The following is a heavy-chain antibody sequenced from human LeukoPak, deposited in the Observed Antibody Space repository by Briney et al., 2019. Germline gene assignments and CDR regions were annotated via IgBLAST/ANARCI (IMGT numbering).Heavy chain of an antibody. Sequence: GESLKISCKGSGYSFTSYWIGWVRQMPGKGLEWMGIIYPGDSDTRYSPSFQGQVTISADKSISTAYLQWSSLKASDTAMYYYARREDYYGSGSYSNYFDYWGQGTLVTVSS. J-gene: IGHJ4*02. CDR2: IYPGDSDT. D-gene: IGHD3-10*01. V-gene: IGHV5-51*01. CDR3: ARREDYYGSGSYSNYFDY. CDR1: GYSFTSYW.